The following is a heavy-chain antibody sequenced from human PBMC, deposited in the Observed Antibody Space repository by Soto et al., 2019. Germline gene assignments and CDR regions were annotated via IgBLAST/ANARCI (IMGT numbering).Heavy chain of an antibody. CDR1: GDSISSGAYY. Sequence: SETLSLTCNVSGDSISSGAYYWSWIRQHPGKGLEWIGFIFYSGTTYYNPSLKSRLSISVDTSKNQFSLRVSSVTAADTAVYYCARVPSPWGQGTLVTVS. CDR2: IFYSGTT. CDR3: ARVPSP. J-gene: IGHJ5*02. V-gene: IGHV4-31*03.